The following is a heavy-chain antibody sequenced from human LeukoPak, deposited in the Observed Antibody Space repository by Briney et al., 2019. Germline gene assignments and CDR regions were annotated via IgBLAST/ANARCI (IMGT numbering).Heavy chain of an antibody. Sequence: ASVKVTCKASGYTFNSSYMHWVRQAPGQGLEWMGIINPSDDSTRYAQKFQGRVTMTKDTSTNTVYMHLSSLSSDDTAVYYCARAYYESSAYRHAVYFDYWGQGTLVTVSS. CDR3: ARAYYESSAYRHAVYFDY. CDR2: INPSDDST. V-gene: IGHV1-46*02. D-gene: IGHD3-22*01. CDR1: GYTFNSSY. J-gene: IGHJ4*02.